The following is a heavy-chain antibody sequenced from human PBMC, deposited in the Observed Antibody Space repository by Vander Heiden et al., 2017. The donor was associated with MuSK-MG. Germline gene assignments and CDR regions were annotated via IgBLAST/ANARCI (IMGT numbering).Heavy chain of an antibody. V-gene: IGHV3-23*01. CDR2: ISGTGGST. CDR1: GFPFVTYA. J-gene: IGHJ3*01. D-gene: IGHD3-16*01. Sequence: EVILLESGGGLVQPGGSLKLSCAASGFPFVTYAMSWVRQAPGMGLEWVSAISGTGGSTYYADSVKGRFTISRDISKTTLYLQMNSLRAEDTAVYYCAKVSHYDPTAGDAFDVWGQGTMVTVSS. CDR3: AKVSHYDPTAGDAFDV.